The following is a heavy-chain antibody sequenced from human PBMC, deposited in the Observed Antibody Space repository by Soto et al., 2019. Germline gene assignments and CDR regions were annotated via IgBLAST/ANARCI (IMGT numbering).Heavy chain of an antibody. V-gene: IGHV1-18*04. J-gene: IGHJ4*02. Sequence: QVQLVQSGAEVKKPGASVMLSCKASGYTFTIYGISWVRQAPGQGLEWMGWISAYNGNTNYAHQLQGRVTVTTDKSKSTAYMELRGVESGDSAVYYIVLGGTSGYSRGRVGYRGQGNLGTGSS. CDR2: ISAYNGNT. CDR3: VLGGTSGYSRGRVGY. CDR1: GYTFTIYG. D-gene: IGHD6-25*01.